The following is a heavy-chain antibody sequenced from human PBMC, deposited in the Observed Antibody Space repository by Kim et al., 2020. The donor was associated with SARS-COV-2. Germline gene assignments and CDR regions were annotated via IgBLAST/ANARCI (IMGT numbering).Heavy chain of an antibody. CDR2: IWYDGSNK. J-gene: IGHJ4*02. V-gene: IGHV3-33*01. D-gene: IGHD6-19*01. Sequence: GGSLRLSCAASGFTFSSYGMHWVRQAPGKGLEWVAVIWYDGSNKYYADSVKGRFTISRDNSKNTLYLQMNSLRAEDTAVYYCARGRSAADRGGWYKFDYWGQGTLVTVSS. CDR1: GFTFSSYG. CDR3: ARGRSAADRGGWYKFDY.